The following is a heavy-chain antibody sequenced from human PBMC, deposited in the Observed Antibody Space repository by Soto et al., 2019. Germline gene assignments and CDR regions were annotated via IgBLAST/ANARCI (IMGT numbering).Heavy chain of an antibody. CDR1: GYTLTELS. D-gene: IGHD2-2*01. V-gene: IGHV1-24*01. J-gene: IGHJ5*02. CDR3: ATDLCSSTSCYSWFDP. CDR2: FDPEDGET. Sequence: GASVKVSCKVSGYTLTELSMHWVRQAPGKGLEWMGGFDPEDGETIYAQKFQGRVTMTEDTSTDTAYMELSSLRSEDTAVYYCATDLCSSTSCYSWFDPWGQGTLVTVSS.